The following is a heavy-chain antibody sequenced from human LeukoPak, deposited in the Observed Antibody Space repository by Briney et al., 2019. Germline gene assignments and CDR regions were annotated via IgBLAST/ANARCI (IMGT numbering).Heavy chain of an antibody. CDR1: GGSISSSSYY. CDR3: AREGTSFSNDAFDI. CDR2: IYYSGST. Sequence: SETLSLTCTASGGSISSSSYYWGWIRQPPGKGLEWIGSIYYSGSTYYNPSLKSRVTISVDTSKNQFSLKLSSVTAADTAVYYCAREGTSFSNDAFDIWGQGTMVTVSS. D-gene: IGHD2-2*01. J-gene: IGHJ3*02. V-gene: IGHV4-39*07.